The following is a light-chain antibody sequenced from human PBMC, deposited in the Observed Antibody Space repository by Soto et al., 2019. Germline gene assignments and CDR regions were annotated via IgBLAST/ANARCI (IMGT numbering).Light chain of an antibody. Sequence: EIVLTQSPATLSLSPGERATLSCRASQSVSSYLAWYQQKPGQAPRLLIYDASNRATGIPARFSGSGSGTDFHPHIRRLEAGDFAVYYCPPPNKGPSSTFGQGTRLEIK. CDR2: DAS. V-gene: IGKV3-11*01. J-gene: IGKJ5*01. CDR1: QSVSSY. CDR3: PPPNKGPSST.